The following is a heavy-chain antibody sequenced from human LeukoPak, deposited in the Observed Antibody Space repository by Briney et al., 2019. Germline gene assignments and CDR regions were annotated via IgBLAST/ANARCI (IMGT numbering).Heavy chain of an antibody. CDR2: IYYSGST. Sequence: SETLSLTCTVSGGSISSYYWSWIRQPPGKGLEWIGYIYYSGSTNYNPSLKNRVTISVDTSKNQFSLKLSSVTAADTAVYYCASMGATTRSFDYWGQGTLVTVSS. J-gene: IGHJ4*02. CDR1: GGSISSYY. CDR3: ASMGATTRSFDY. V-gene: IGHV4-59*01. D-gene: IGHD1-26*01.